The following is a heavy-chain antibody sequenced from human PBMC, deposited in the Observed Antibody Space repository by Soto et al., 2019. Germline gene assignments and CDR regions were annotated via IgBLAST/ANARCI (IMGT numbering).Heavy chain of an antibody. CDR3: AKKAVYEYYYDSSGYYAY. D-gene: IGHD3-22*01. CDR1: GFTFSSYA. CDR2: ISGSGGST. J-gene: IGHJ4*02. Sequence: GGSLRLSCAASGFTFSSYAMSWVRQAPGKGLEWVSAISGSGGSTYYADSVKGRFTISRDNSKNTLYLQMNSLRAEDTAVYYCAKKAVYEYYYDSSGYYAYWGQGTLVTVSS. V-gene: IGHV3-23*01.